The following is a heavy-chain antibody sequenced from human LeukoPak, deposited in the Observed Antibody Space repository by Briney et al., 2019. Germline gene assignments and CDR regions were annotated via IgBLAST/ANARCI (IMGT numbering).Heavy chain of an antibody. CDR1: GFTFSSYA. J-gene: IGHJ6*03. V-gene: IGHV3-23*01. CDR2: ISGSGGST. D-gene: IGHD3-9*01. Sequence: PGGSLRLSCEASGFTFSSYAMSWVRQAPGKGLDWVSAISGSGGSTYYADSVKGRFTISRDNSKNTLYLQMNSLRAEDTAVYYCAKDGGEYYDILTGYYPRLYYMDVWGKGTTVTISS. CDR3: AKDGGEYYDILTGYYPRLYYMDV.